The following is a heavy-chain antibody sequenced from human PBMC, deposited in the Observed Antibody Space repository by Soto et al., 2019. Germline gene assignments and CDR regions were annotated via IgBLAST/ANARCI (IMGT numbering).Heavy chain of an antibody. V-gene: IGHV4-34*01. Sequence: SETLSLTCAVYGGSFSGYYWSWIRQPPGKGLEWIGEINHSGSTNYNPSLKSRVTISVDTSKNQFSLKLSSVTAADTAVYYCARGGRYSGYRGDYWGQGTLVTVSS. CDR1: GGSFSGYY. CDR3: ARGGRYSGYRGDY. J-gene: IGHJ4*02. CDR2: INHSGST. D-gene: IGHD5-12*01.